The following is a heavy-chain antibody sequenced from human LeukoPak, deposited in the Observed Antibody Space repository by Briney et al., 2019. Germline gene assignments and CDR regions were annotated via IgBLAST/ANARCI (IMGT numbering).Heavy chain of an antibody. CDR1: GGTFSSYA. D-gene: IGHD5-12*01. CDR2: IIPIFGTA. J-gene: IGHJ4*02. Sequence: GASVKVSCKASGGTFSSYAISWVRQAPGQGLEWMGGIIPIFGTANYAQKFQGRVTITTDESTSTGYMELSRLRSDDTAVYYCARDALTGYEHFDYWGQGTLVTVSS. V-gene: IGHV1-69*05. CDR3: ARDALTGYEHFDY.